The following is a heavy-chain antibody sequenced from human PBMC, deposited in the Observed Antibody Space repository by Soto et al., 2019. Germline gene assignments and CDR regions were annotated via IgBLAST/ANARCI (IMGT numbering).Heavy chain of an antibody. CDR3: ASVLGLHFQDDY. Sequence: GGSLRLSCAASGFTFSSYAMSWFRQAPGKGLEWVSAISGGGGSTYYADSVKGRFTISRDNYKNTLYLQMNSLRAEVADVYYCASVLGLHFQDDYWGQGTLVTVSS. CDR1: GFTFSSYA. D-gene: IGHD7-27*01. V-gene: IGHV3-23*01. CDR2: ISGGGGST. J-gene: IGHJ4*02.